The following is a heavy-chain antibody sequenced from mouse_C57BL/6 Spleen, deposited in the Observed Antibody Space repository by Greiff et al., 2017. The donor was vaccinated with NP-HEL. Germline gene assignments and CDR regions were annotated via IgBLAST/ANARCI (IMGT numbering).Heavy chain of an antibody. D-gene: IGHD1-1*01. CDR1: GFTFSSYA. Sequence: EVQVVESGEGLVKPGGSLKLSCAASGFTFSSYAMSWVRQTPEKRLEWVAYISSGGDYIYYADTVKGRFTISRDNARNTLYLQMSSLKSEDTAMYYCTRGRVRGSSPYYAMDYWGQGTSVTVSS. J-gene: IGHJ4*01. V-gene: IGHV5-9-1*02. CDR3: TRGRVRGSSPYYAMDY. CDR2: ISSGGDYI.